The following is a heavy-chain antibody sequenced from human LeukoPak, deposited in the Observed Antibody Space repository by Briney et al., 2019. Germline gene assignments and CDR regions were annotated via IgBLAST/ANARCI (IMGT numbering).Heavy chain of an antibody. CDR2: MYHSGSP. CDR1: GDSISSGTYY. J-gene: IGHJ4*02. D-gene: IGHD1-26*01. CDR3: ARDRPYYGSDY. Sequence: SETLSLTCTVSGDSISSGTYYWSWIRQPPGKGLEWIGYMYHSGSPYYNPSLKSRVTTSVDRSKNQFSLKLSSVTAADTAVYYCARDRPYYGSDYWGQGTLVTVSS. V-gene: IGHV4-30-2*01.